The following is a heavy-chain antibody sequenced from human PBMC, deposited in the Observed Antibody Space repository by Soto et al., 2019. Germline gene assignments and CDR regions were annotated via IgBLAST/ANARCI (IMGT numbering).Heavy chain of an antibody. CDR2: VSAYNGNT. D-gene: IGHD3-22*01. CDR3: ARNWYYSASSGYQPGRLK. Sequence: QVQLVQSGAEVKKPGASVKVSCKASGYTFRNYNITWVRQAPGQGLEWMGWVSAYNGNTNYAQRLQGRVTMTTDTSTSTAYMELRSLTTDDTAVYYCARNWYYSASSGYQPGRLKWGQGTLVTVSS. J-gene: IGHJ4*02. CDR1: GYTFRNYN. V-gene: IGHV1-18*01.